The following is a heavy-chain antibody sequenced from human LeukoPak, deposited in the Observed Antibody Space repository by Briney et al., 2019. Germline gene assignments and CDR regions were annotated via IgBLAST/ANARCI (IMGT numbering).Heavy chain of an antibody. CDR1: GFSFSSYW. CDR2: IKGDGTEK. Sequence: GGSLRLSCAASGFSFSSYWMSWVRHLPGEGLEWLATIKGDGTEKEYAASVKDRLTISRDNGKNSLSLQIDSLRVEDTAVYYCAKDRGWLQYDYWGQGTLVTVSS. CDR3: AKDRGWLQYDY. J-gene: IGHJ4*02. V-gene: IGHV3-7*04. D-gene: IGHD4-11*01.